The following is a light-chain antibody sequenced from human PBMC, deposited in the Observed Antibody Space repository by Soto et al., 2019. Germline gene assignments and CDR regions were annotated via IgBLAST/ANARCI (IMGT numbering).Light chain of an antibody. CDR1: QSVSSK. J-gene: IGKJ1*01. V-gene: IGKV3-20*01. Sequence: EIVMTQSPATVSVSPGERATLSCRASQSVSSKLAWYQQKPGQAPRLLIYGASSRATGIPDRFSGSGSGTDFTLTISRLEPEDVAVYYCQQYVTSPEWTFGQGTKVDIK. CDR2: GAS. CDR3: QQYVTSPEWT.